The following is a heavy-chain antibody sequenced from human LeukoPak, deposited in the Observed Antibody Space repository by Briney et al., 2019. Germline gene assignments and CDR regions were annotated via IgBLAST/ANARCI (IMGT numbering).Heavy chain of an antibody. CDR1: GGSFSGYY. Sequence: SETLSLTCAVYGGSFSGYYWSWIRQPPGKGLEWIGEINHSGSTNYNPSPKSRVNISVDTSKNQFSLKLSSVTAADTAVYYCARVRYSGYVDYWGQGTLVTVSS. CDR2: INHSGST. V-gene: IGHV4-34*01. D-gene: IGHD5-12*01. J-gene: IGHJ4*02. CDR3: ARVRYSGYVDY.